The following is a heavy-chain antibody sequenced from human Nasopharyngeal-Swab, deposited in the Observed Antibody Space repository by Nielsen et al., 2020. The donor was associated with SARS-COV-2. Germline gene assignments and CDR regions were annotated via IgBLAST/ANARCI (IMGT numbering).Heavy chain of an antibody. CDR3: ARGGVGPVGGALDY. CDR2: MNPNSGNT. V-gene: IGHV1-8*01. D-gene: IGHD1-26*01. J-gene: IGHJ4*02. Sequence: ASVKVSCKASGYNFTTYVFNWVRQATGQGLEWMGWMNPNSGNTGYAQKFQGRVTMTRKTSLSTAYLELRSLRSDDTAVYYCARGGVGPVGGALDYWGQGTLVTVSS. CDR1: GYNFTTYV.